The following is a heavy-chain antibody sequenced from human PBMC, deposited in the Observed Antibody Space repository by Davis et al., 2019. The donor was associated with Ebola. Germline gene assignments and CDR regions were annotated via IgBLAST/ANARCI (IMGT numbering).Heavy chain of an antibody. V-gene: IGHV3-23*01. CDR3: ARDRVGEQLVLHYYGMDV. CDR2: ISGSGGST. D-gene: IGHD6-6*01. J-gene: IGHJ6*02. CDR1: GFTFSSYA. Sequence: GGSLRLSCAASGFTFSSYAMSRVRQAPGKGLEWVSAISGSGGSTYYADSVKGRFTISRDNAKNSLSLQMNSLRDEDTAVYYCARDRVGEQLVLHYYGMDVWGQGTTVTVSS.